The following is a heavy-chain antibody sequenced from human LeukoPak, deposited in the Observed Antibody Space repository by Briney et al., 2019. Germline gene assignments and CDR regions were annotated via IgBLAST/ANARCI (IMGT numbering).Heavy chain of an antibody. CDR1: GYTFTGYY. J-gene: IGHJ4*02. CDR2: INPNSGAT. CDR3: ARLDYGDYPY. V-gene: IGHV1-2*02. D-gene: IGHD4-17*01. Sequence: GASVKVSCKASGYTFTGYYVYWVRQAPGQGLEWMGWINPNSGATSYAQKFQGRVTMTRDTSISTAYMELSGLRSDDTAVHYCARLDYGDYPYWGQGTLVTVSS.